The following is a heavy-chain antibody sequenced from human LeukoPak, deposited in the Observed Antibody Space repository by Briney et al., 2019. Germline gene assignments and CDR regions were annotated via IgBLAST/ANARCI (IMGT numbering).Heavy chain of an antibody. D-gene: IGHD6-13*01. Sequence: ASVKVSCKASGYSFTSYGITWVRQAPGQGLEWMGWISAYNGNTNSAQKLQGRVTMTTDTSTSIAYMELRSLRSDDTAVYYCAKDHIPYSSSSDAFDIWGQGTMVTVSS. CDR3: AKDHIPYSSSSDAFDI. V-gene: IGHV1-18*01. J-gene: IGHJ3*02. CDR2: ISAYNGNT. CDR1: GYSFTSYG.